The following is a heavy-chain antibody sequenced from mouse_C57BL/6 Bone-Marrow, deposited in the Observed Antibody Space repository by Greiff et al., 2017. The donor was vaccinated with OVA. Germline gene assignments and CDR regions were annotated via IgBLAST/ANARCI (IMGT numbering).Heavy chain of an antibody. CDR2: INPSNGGT. J-gene: IGHJ4*01. CDR3: ARRQPGRGHAMDY. V-gene: IGHV1-26*01. Sequence: EVQLQQSGPELVKPGASVKISCKASGYTFTDYYMNWVKQSHGKSLEWIGDINPSNGGTSYNQKFKGKATLTVDKSSSTAYMELRSLTSEDSAVYYCARRQPGRGHAMDYWGQGTSVTVSS. D-gene: IGHD3-3*01. CDR1: GYTFTDYY.